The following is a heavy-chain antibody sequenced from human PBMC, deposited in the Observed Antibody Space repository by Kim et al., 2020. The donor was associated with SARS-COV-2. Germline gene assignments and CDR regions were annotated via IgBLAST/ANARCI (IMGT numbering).Heavy chain of an antibody. CDR3: TPVPGTTLAFWDAFV. CDR1: GFIFSGSS. V-gene: IGHV3-73*01. J-gene: IGHJ3*02. Sequence: GGSLRLSCAASGFIFSGSSMHWVRQASGKGLEWVGRIRSKANSYATAYAASVKGRFTISRDDSKTTTYLQMNSLKTEDTAVYYCTPVPGTTLAFWDAFV. D-gene: IGHD1-1*01. CDR2: IRSKANSYAT.